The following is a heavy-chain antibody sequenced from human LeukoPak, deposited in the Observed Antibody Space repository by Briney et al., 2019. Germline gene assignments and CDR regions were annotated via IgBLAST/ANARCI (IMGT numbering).Heavy chain of an antibody. CDR2: VYYAGST. CDR1: GGSISSSGYY. Sequence: SETLSLTCTVSGGSISSSGYYWGWIRQPPGKGLEWIGTVYYAGSTYYNPSLKSRVTISEDTSRNQFSLKPNSVTAADTAVYYCARGSGTYYYDSGGYLNWFDPWGQGILVTVSS. V-gene: IGHV4-39*01. J-gene: IGHJ5*02. CDR3: ARGSGTYYYDSGGYLNWFDP. D-gene: IGHD3-22*01.